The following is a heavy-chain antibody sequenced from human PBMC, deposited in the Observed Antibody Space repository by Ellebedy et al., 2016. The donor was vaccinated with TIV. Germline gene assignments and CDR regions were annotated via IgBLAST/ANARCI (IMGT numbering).Heavy chain of an antibody. CDR2: IYYSGST. CDR1: GFTFNKFW. D-gene: IGHD2-21*01. J-gene: IGHJ3*02. Sequence: ESLKISCAASGFTFNKFWMGWIRQPPGKGLEWIGYIYYSGSTNYNPSLKSRVTISVDTSKNQFSLKLSSVTAADTAVYYCARHPVADAFDIWGQGTMVTVSS. V-gene: IGHV4-59*08. CDR3: ARHPVADAFDI.